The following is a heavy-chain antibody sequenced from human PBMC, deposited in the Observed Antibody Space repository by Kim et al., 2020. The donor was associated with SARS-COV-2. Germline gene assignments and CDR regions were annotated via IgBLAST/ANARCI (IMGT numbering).Heavy chain of an antibody. CDR3: ARTSSSWSHDAFDI. CDR1: GYSISSGYY. V-gene: IGHV4-38-2*02. J-gene: IGHJ3*02. CDR2: IYHSGST. D-gene: IGHD6-13*01. Sequence: SETLSLTCTVSGYSISSGYYWGWIWQPPGKGLEWIGSIYHSGSTYYNPSLKSRVTISVDTSKNQFSLKLSSVTAADTAVYYCARTSSSWSHDAFDIWGQG.